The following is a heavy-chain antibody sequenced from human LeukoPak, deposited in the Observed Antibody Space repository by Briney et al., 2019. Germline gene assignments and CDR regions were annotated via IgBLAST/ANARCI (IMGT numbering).Heavy chain of an antibody. Sequence: GGSLRLSCAASGFTFSSYAMSWVRQAPGKGLEWVSAISGSGGSTYYADSVKGRFTISRDNSKNTLYLQMNSLRAEDTAVYYCASNYDSSPRALDYWGQGTLVTVSS. D-gene: IGHD3-22*01. V-gene: IGHV3-23*01. CDR2: ISGSGGST. J-gene: IGHJ4*02. CDR1: GFTFSSYA. CDR3: ASNYDSSPRALDY.